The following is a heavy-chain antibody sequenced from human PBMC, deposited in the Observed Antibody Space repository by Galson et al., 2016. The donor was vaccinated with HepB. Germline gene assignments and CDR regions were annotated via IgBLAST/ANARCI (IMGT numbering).Heavy chain of an antibody. V-gene: IGHV3-48*02. D-gene: IGHD1-26*01. CDR3: ARDLTRMVGANGF. J-gene: IGHJ4*02. CDR2: ISSSSSSL. CDR1: GFTFSTYN. Sequence: SLRLSCAASGFTFSTYNMNWVRQAPGKGLEWVSYISSSSSSLYYADSVKGRSTTSRDNAKNSLYLQMNSLRDEDSAIYYCARDLTRMVGANGFWGRGTLVSVSS.